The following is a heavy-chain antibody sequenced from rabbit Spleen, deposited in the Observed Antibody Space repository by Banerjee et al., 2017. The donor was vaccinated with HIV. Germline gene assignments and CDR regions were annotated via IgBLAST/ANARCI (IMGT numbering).Heavy chain of an antibody. J-gene: IGHJ6*01. D-gene: IGHD8-1*01. CDR3: ARDAGASFTTYCMDL. Sequence: QSLVESGGDLVNPGASLILPCKASAFFFIAGYYMSWVRQAPGKGLEWIACIDSGSSGFAYFATWAKGRFTISKTSSTTVTLQMTRLTAADAATYFCARDAGASFTTYCMDLWGPGTLVTVS. CDR2: IDSGSSGFA. V-gene: IGHV1S40*01. CDR1: AFFFIAGYY.